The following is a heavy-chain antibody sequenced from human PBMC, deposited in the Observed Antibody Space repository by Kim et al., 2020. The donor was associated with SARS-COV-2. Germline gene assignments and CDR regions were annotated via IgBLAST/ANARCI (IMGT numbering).Heavy chain of an antibody. D-gene: IGHD3-10*01. Sequence: SETLSLTCAVYVGSFSGYYWTWIRQSPGKGPEWIGEINHSGSTNYDPSLKSRVTISVDTSKNQFSLQLNSVTAADTAVYFCARRGMIRESAIDYWGQGTLVTVSS. CDR3: ARRGMIRESAIDY. V-gene: IGHV4-34*01. CDR2: INHSGST. J-gene: IGHJ4*02. CDR1: VGSFSGYY.